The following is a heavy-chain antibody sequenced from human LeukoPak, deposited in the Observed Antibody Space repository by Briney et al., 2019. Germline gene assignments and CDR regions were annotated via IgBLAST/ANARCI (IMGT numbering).Heavy chain of an antibody. CDR3: ARPVDAGGFDY. CDR1: GFTFSSYG. CDR2: IWYDGSNK. Sequence: GGSLRLSCAASGFTFSSYGMHWVRQAPGKGLEWVAVIWYDGSNKYYADSAKGRFTISRDNSKNTLYLQMNSLRAEDTAVYYCARPVDAGGFDYWGQGTLVTVSS. V-gene: IGHV3-33*01. J-gene: IGHJ4*02. D-gene: IGHD2-8*01.